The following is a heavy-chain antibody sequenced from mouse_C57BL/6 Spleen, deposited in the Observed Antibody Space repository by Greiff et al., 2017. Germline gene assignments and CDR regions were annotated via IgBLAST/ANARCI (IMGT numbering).Heavy chain of an antibody. CDR2: IDPSDSYT. CDR1: GYTFTSYW. D-gene: IGHD1-1*01. Sequence: QVQLQQPGAELVKPGASVKLSCKASGYTFTSYWMQWVKQRPGQGLEWIGEIDPSDSYTNYNQKFKGKTTLTVATSSSTAYMQLSSLTSEDSAVYYCARRGSPYYGSSHFDYWGQGTTLTVSS. V-gene: IGHV1-50*01. J-gene: IGHJ2*01. CDR3: ARRGSPYYGSSHFDY.